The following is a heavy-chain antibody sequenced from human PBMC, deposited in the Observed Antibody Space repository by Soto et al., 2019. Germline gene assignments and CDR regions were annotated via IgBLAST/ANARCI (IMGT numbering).Heavy chain of an antibody. CDR1: GGSISSSSYY. Sequence: SETLSLTCTVSGGSISSSSYYWGWIRQPPGKGLEWIGSIYYSGSTYYNTSLKSQVNISVDTSKNKISLKLSSVTAADTAVYYCARHNRYYYGSGNSYYGMDVWGQGTTVTVSS. CDR3: ARHNRYYYGSGNSYYGMDV. V-gene: IGHV4-39*01. J-gene: IGHJ6*02. CDR2: IYYSGST. D-gene: IGHD3-10*01.